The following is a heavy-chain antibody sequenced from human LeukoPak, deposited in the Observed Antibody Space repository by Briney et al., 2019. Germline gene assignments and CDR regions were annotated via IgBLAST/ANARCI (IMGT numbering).Heavy chain of an antibody. CDR2: IRTRAYGGTT. J-gene: IGHJ4*02. CDR1: GFTSGDYA. Sequence: PGGSLRLSCTTSGFTSGDYAMSWVRQAPGKGLEWVGFIRTRAYGGTTEYAASVKGRFTISRDESKSLAYLQMNSLRAEDTAIYYCARGDDWNYEDYWGQGTLVTVSS. D-gene: IGHD5-24*01. V-gene: IGHV3-49*04. CDR3: ARGDDWNYEDY.